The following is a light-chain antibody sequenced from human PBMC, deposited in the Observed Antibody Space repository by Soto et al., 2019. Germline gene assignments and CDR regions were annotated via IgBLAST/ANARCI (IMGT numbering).Light chain of an antibody. V-gene: IGKV3-11*01. J-gene: IGKJ4*01. CDR2: DAS. CDR3: HHRSNWPLT. Sequence: EIVLTQSPATLSLSPGERATLSCRSSQSVSSYLGWYQQKPGQAPRLLIYDASNRATGIPDRFSGSGSDTEFTLTISRLEPEDFAVYYCHHRSNWPLTFGGGTKVDIK. CDR1: QSVSSY.